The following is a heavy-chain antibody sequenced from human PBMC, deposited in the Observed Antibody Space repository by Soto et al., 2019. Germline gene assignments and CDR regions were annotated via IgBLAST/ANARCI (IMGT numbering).Heavy chain of an antibody. Sequence: SETLSLTCTVSGGSISSYCWSWIRQPPGKGLEWIGYIYYSGSTNYNPSLKSRVTISVDRSKNQFSLKLSSVTAADTAVYYCARGGLGGWFDPWGQGTLVTVSS. J-gene: IGHJ5*02. CDR3: ARGGLGGWFDP. CDR1: GGSISSYC. CDR2: IYYSGST. V-gene: IGHV4-59*12.